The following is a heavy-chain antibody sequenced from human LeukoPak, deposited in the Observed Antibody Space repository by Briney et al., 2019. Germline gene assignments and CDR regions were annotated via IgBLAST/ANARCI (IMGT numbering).Heavy chain of an antibody. J-gene: IGHJ4*02. CDR1: GFTFSSYW. D-gene: IGHD3-3*01. CDR2: IKQEGSEK. Sequence: GGSLRLSCAASGFTFSSYWMSWVRQAPGKGLECVANIKQEGSEKNYVDSVTRRFTISRDNDKNSLYLQMNSPRAEDTAVYYCARVDYDFWSGYGAFDYWGQGTLVTVSP. CDR3: ARVDYDFWSGYGAFDY. V-gene: IGHV3-7*01.